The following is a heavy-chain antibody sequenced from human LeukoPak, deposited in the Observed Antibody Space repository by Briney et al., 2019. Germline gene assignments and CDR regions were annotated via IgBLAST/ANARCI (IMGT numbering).Heavy chain of an antibody. CDR1: GGSFSGYY. CDR2: INHSGST. D-gene: IGHD3-10*01. J-gene: IGHJ4*02. CDR3: ARSQGLYGSGSYTGNQRYYFDY. V-gene: IGHV4-34*01. Sequence: PSETLSLTCAVYGGSFSGYYWSWIRQPPGKGLEWIGEINHSGSTNYNPSLKSRVTISVDTSKNQFSLKLSSVTAADTAVYYCARSQGLYGSGSYTGNQRYYFDYWGQGTLVTVSS.